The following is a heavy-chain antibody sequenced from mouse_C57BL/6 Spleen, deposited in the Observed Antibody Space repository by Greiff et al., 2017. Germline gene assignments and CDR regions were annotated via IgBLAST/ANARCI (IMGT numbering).Heavy chain of an antibody. Sequence: VQLQQSGAELVKPGASVKISCKASGYAFSSYWMNWVKQRPGKGLEWIGQIYPGDGDTNYNGKFKGKATLTADKSSSTAYMQLSSLTSEDSAVYFCARQTAQAPVDYWGQGTTLTVSS. J-gene: IGHJ2*01. D-gene: IGHD3-2*02. CDR2: IYPGDGDT. V-gene: IGHV1-80*01. CDR1: GYAFSSYW. CDR3: ARQTAQAPVDY.